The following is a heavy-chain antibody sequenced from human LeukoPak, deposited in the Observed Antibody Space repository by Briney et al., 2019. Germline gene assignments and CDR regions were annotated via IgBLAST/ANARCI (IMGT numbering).Heavy chain of an antibody. J-gene: IGHJ4*02. D-gene: IGHD5-18*01. CDR3: AREPGYSYGQYDY. CDR1: GFTFSSYE. V-gene: IGHV3-48*03. Sequence: GGSLRLSCAASGFTFSSYEMNWVRQAPGKGLEWVSYISSSGSTIYCADSVKGRFTISRDNAKNSLYLQMNSLRAEDTAVYYCAREPGYSYGQYDYWGQGTLVTVSS. CDR2: ISSSGSTI.